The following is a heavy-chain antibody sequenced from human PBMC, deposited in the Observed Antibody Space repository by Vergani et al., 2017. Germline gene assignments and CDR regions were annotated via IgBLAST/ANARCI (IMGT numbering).Heavy chain of an antibody. CDR3: AKVPYYDFWSGWADY. J-gene: IGHJ4*02. CDR2: ISSISSYI. V-gene: IGHV3-21*01. D-gene: IGHD3-3*01. CDR1: GFTFSSYS. Sequence: EVQLVESGGGLVKPGGSLRLSCAASGFTFSSYSMNWVRQAPGKGLDWVSSISSISSYIYYADSVKGRFTISRDNAKNSLYLQMNSLRAEDTAVYYCAKVPYYDFWSGWADYWGQGTLVTVSS.